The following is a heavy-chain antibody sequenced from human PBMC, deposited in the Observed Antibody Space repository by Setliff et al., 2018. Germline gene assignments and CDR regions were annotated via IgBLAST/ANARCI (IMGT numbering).Heavy chain of an antibody. CDR1: GATFSSHG. V-gene: IGHV1-69*05. CDR2: TIPMFGTT. Sequence: SVKVSCKASGATFSSHGISWVRQAPGQGLEWMGGTIPMFGTTEYAQKFQGRLTIITDESTNTAFMQLSSLRSDDTAVYYCVREGVDRRSSTDYRYYMDVWGKGTTVT. J-gene: IGHJ6*03. D-gene: IGHD6-6*01. CDR3: VREGVDRRSSTDYRYYMDV.